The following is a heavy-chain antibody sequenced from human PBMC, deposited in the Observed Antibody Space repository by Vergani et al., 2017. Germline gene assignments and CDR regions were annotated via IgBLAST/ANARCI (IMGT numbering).Heavy chain of an antibody. Sequence: QLQLQESGSGLVKPSQTLSLTCAVSGGSISSGGYSWSWIRQPPGKGLEWIGYIYHSGSTNYNPSLKSRVTISVDTSKNQFSLKLSSVTAADTAVYYCARGTVVVPAASDAFDIWGQGTMVTVSS. CDR1: GGSISSGGYS. CDR2: IYHSGST. V-gene: IGHV4-30-2*01. J-gene: IGHJ3*02. CDR3: ARGTVVVPAASDAFDI. D-gene: IGHD2-2*01.